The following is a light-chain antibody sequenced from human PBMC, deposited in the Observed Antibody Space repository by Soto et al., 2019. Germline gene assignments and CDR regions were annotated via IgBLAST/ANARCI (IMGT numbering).Light chain of an antibody. V-gene: IGLV2-14*03. CDR2: EIT. CDR3: NSFTSSSTWV. J-gene: IGLJ3*02. Sequence: QSALTQPASVSGSPGQSITISCNGTSDDVGAYDFVSWYQQHPGKVPKLMIYEITNRPSGVSDRFSGSKFGNTASLTISGLQAEDEADYYCNSFTSSSTWVFGGGTKLTVL. CDR1: SDDVGAYDF.